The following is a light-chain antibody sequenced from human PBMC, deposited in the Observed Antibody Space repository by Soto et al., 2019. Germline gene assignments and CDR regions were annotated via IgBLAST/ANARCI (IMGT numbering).Light chain of an antibody. CDR1: QSISIN. Sequence: EIVLTQSPGTLSVSPGDRVTLSCRASQSISINLAWYQHKPGQAPRLLIHGASTRATGIPDRFSGSGSGADFTLTISRLEPEDFAVYYCQQRSNWPCTFGQGTRLEIK. V-gene: IGKV3D-15*01. J-gene: IGKJ5*01. CDR3: QQRSNWPCT. CDR2: GAS.